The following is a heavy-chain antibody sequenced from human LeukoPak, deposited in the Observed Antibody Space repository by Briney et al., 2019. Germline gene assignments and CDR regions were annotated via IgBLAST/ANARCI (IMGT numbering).Heavy chain of an antibody. CDR3: AKLWFGELRT. CDR2: ISGSGGST. D-gene: IGHD3-10*01. V-gene: IGHV3-23*01. J-gene: IGHJ5*02. CDR1: GFTFSSYA. Sequence: QPGGSLRLSCAASGFTFSSYAMAWVRQAPGKGLEWVSGISGSGGSTYYADSVKGRFTISRDNSKNTLYLQMNSLRAEDTAIYYCAKLWFGELRTSDQGTLVTVSS.